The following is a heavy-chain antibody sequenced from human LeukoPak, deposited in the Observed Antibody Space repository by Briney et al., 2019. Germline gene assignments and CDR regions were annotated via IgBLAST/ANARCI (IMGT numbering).Heavy chain of an antibody. Sequence: LPGGSLRLSCAASGFTFSSYAMHWVRQAPGKGLEWVAVISYDGSNKYYADSVKGRFTISRDNSKNTLYLQMNSLRAEDTAVYYCASIGSGWATDYWGQGTLVTVSS. J-gene: IGHJ4*02. V-gene: IGHV3-30-3*01. CDR3: ASIGSGWATDY. CDR1: GFTFSSYA. CDR2: ISYDGSNK. D-gene: IGHD6-19*01.